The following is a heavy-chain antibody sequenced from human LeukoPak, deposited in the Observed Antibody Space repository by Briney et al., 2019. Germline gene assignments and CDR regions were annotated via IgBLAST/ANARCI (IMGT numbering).Heavy chain of an antibody. CDR2: ISAYNGNT. CDR1: GGTFSSYG. V-gene: IGHV1-18*01. Sequence: ASVKVSCKASGGTFSSYGISWVRQAPGQGLEWMGWISAYNGNTNYAQKLQGRVTMTTDTSTSTAYMELRSLRSDDTAVYYCARTPYDYGGWDYYMDVWGKGTTVTISS. D-gene: IGHD4-23*01. J-gene: IGHJ6*03. CDR3: ARTPYDYGGWDYYMDV.